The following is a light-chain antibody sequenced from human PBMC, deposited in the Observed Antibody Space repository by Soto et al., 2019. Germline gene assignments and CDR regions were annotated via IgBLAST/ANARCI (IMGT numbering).Light chain of an antibody. Sequence: VITQSPATLSVSPGERVTLSCRARQSVGSNLAWYQQKPGQPPRLLIYGASTRATGIPARFSGSGSGTEFTLTITGLQSEDFAVYYCQQYNGWPWTFGLGTKVDIK. CDR1: QSVGSN. V-gene: IGKV3-15*01. CDR2: GAS. CDR3: QQYNGWPWT. J-gene: IGKJ1*01.